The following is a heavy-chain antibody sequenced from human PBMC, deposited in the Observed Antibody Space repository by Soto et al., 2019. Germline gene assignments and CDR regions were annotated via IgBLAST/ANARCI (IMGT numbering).Heavy chain of an antibody. Sequence: QVQLVESGGGVVPPGRSLRLSCAASGFTFSTCAMQWVRQAPGKGLEWVAVIASDASFKHYADSVQGRFTISRDNSKNTLDLQMNSLRAEDTALYYCASEPMTTPTFSHYGMDVWGQGTTVTVSS. CDR3: ASEPMTTPTFSHYGMDV. CDR2: IASDASFK. J-gene: IGHJ6*02. D-gene: IGHD2-15*01. V-gene: IGHV3-30-3*01. CDR1: GFTFSTCA.